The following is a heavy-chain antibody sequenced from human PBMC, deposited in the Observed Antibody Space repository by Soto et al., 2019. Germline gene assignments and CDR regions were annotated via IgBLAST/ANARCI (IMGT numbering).Heavy chain of an antibody. CDR2: VSWNSGNM. J-gene: IGHJ5*02. D-gene: IGHD1-1*01. Sequence: EVQLVESGGGLVQPGRSLRLSCAASGFTFDDYAMHWVRQAPGKGLEWVSGVSWNSGNMAYAVSVKGRFTISRDNAKKSLYLQMNSLRPEDTALYYCAKTRDLGKCGLPCPDNFPFDPWGQGTLVTVSS. CDR1: GFTFDDYA. V-gene: IGHV3-9*01. CDR3: AKTRDLGKCGLPCPDNFPFDP.